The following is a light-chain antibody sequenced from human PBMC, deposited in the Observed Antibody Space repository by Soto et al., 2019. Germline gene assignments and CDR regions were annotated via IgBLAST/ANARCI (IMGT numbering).Light chain of an antibody. CDR2: DVS. Sequence: EIVVTQSPAALSVSPGERATLSCRASQSIGGNLAWYQQKPGQAPRLLIYDVSTRATGIPARFSGRGSGTEFTLTISSLXSEDFALYYCQQYNNRPPWTFGQGTKVDIK. J-gene: IGKJ1*01. V-gene: IGKV3-15*01. CDR3: QQYNNRPPWT. CDR1: QSIGGN.